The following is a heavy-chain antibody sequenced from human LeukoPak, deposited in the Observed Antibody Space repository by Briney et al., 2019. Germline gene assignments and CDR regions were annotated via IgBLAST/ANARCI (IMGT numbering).Heavy chain of an antibody. J-gene: IGHJ4*02. CDR2: IIPIFGTA. Sequence: SVKVSCKASGGTFSSYAISWVRQAPGQGLEWMGGIIPIFGTANYAQKFQGRVTITADESTSTAYMELRSLRSEDTAVYLSLVAPSLEFFAYWGRGTLVTVSS. V-gene: IGHV1-69*13. CDR1: GGTFSSYA. D-gene: IGHD3-3*01. CDR3: LVAPSLEFFAY.